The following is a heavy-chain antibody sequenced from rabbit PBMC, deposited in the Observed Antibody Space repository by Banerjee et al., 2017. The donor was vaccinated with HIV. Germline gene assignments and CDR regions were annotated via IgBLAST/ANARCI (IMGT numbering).Heavy chain of an antibody. D-gene: IGHD1-1*01. J-gene: IGHJ4*01. CDR3: ARDLADVIGWNLDL. V-gene: IGHV1S45*01. CDR1: GFDFTNYY. Sequence: QEHLTETGGGLVQPGGSLTLSCKASGFDFTNYYISWVRQAPGKGLQWIGCMNTVSGNTVYATWAKGRFPISRTSSTTVALQMTSLTAADTATYFCARDLADVIGWNLDLWGQGTLVTVS. CDR2: MNTVSGNT.